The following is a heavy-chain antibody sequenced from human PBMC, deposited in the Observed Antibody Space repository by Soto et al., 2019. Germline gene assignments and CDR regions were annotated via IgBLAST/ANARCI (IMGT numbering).Heavy chain of an antibody. V-gene: IGHV3-23*01. CDR3: ARRGSGSYYDY. Sequence: EVQLLESGGGLVQPGGSLRLSCAASGFTFSSYAMRWVRQAPGKGLEWVSAIGGSGGSTYYADSVKGRFTISRDNSKNTLYLHMNSLRAEDTAVYYCARRGSGSYYDYWGQGTLVTVSS. CDR1: GFTFSSYA. J-gene: IGHJ4*02. D-gene: IGHD1-26*01. CDR2: IGGSGGST.